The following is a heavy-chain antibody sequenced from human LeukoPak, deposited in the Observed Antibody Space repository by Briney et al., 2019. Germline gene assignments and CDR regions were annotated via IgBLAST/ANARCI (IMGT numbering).Heavy chain of an antibody. CDR1: GGSISSSSYY. CDR3: ARRYSSSWYSETDY. CDR2: IYYSGST. D-gene: IGHD6-13*01. J-gene: IGHJ4*02. Sequence: KPSETLSLTCSVAGGSISSSSYYWGWIRQPPGKGLVWIGSIYYSGSTSYNPSLKSRVTISVDTSKHQFSLKLSSVTAADTAVYYCARRYSSSWYSETDYWGQGTLVTVSS. V-gene: IGHV4-39*01.